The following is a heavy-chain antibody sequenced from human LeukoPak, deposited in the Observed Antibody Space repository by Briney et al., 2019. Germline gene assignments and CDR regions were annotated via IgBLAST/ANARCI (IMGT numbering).Heavy chain of an antibody. J-gene: IGHJ4*02. Sequence: GGSLRLSCSASGFTFSNNAMHWVRQAPGKGLEYVSGISSNGGSTHYADTAKGRFTISRDNSKNTLYLQMSSLRAEDTAVYYCVSTYYYDSSGYYPFDYWGQGTPVTVSS. V-gene: IGHV3-64D*06. CDR1: GFTFSNNA. D-gene: IGHD3-22*01. CDR2: ISSNGGST. CDR3: VSTYYYDSSGYYPFDY.